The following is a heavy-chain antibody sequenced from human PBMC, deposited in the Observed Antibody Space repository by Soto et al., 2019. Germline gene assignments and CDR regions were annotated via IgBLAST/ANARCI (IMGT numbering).Heavy chain of an antibody. CDR2: MNPNSGNT. D-gene: IGHD3-3*01. CDR1: GYTFTSYD. CDR3: ARARNYDFWSGYYDYYYGMDV. Sequence: AASVKVSCKASGYTFTSYDINWVRQATGQGLEWMGWMNPNSGNTGYAQKFQGRVTMTRNTSISTAYMELSSLRSEDTAVYYCARARNYDFWSGYYDYYYGMDVWGQGTTVTVSS. V-gene: IGHV1-8*01. J-gene: IGHJ6*02.